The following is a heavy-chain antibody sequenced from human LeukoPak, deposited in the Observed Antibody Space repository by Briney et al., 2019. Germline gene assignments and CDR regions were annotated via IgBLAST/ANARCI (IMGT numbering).Heavy chain of an antibody. V-gene: IGHV4-59*01. CDR3: ARGTYFDSSAYSGVRLFDY. D-gene: IGHD3-22*01. J-gene: IGHJ4*02. Sequence: KCSETLSLTCTVSGGSIISYYWSWIRQPPGKGLEWIGYIYYSGSTNYNPSLKSRVTLSLDTSKTQFSLKLSSVTAADTAVYYCARGTYFDSSAYSGVRLFDYWGQGTLVTVSS. CDR1: GGSIISYY. CDR2: IYYSGST.